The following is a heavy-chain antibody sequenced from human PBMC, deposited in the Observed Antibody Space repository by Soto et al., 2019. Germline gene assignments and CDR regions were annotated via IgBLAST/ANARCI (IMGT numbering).Heavy chain of an antibody. V-gene: IGHV3-30-3*01. J-gene: IGHJ6*02. CDR2: ISYDGSNK. D-gene: IGHD6-13*01. Sequence: GGSLRLSCAASGFTFSSYAMHWVRQAPGKGLEWVAVISYDGSNKYYADSVKGRFTISRDNSKNTLYLQMNSLRAEDTAVYYCARGAAAGLGEYYYGMDVWGQGTTVTVSS. CDR3: ARGAAAGLGEYYYGMDV. CDR1: GFTFSSYA.